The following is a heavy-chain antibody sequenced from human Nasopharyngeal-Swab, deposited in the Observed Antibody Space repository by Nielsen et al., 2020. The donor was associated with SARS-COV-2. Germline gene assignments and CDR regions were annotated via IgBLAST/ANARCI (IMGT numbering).Heavy chain of an antibody. CDR1: GYTFTSYY. CDR3: ARDGEASGYDNNWFDP. J-gene: IGHJ5*02. D-gene: IGHD5-12*01. V-gene: IGHV1-46*01. CDR2: INLSGGST. Sequence: ASVKVSCKASGYTFTSYYMHWVRQAPGQGLEWMGIINLSGGSTSYAQKFQGRVTMTRDTSTSTVYMELSSLRSEDTAVYYCARDGEASGYDNNWFDPWGQGTLVTVSS.